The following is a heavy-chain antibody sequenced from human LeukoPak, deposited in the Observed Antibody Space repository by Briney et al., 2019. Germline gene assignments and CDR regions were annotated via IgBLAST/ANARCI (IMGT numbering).Heavy chain of an antibody. CDR3: TTLGANGP. D-gene: IGHD1-26*01. Sequence: PSETLSLTCAVYGGSFSGYYWSWVRQAPGKGLEWLGRVKSKSDGGTTDYAAPVKGRFTISRDDSKSTVYLQMDSLKTEDTALYYCTTLGANGPWGQGTLVTVSS. CDR1: GGSFSGYY. J-gene: IGHJ5*02. V-gene: IGHV3-15*01. CDR2: VKSKSDGGTT.